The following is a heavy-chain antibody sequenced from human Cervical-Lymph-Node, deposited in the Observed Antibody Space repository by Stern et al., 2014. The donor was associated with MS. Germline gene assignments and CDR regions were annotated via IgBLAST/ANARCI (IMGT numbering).Heavy chain of an antibody. Sequence: QVQLVQSGAEVKKPGSSVKVSCKASGGTFNSYAISWVRQPPGQGLEWMGGIIPIFNTTNYNKKFQGRVKITADESTATAYMELGSLRSEDTAVYFCARNQLGETTGQYYFYGMDVWGQGTTVTVSS. CDR3: ARNQLGETTGQYYFYGMDV. D-gene: IGHD3-16*01. J-gene: IGHJ6*02. CDR1: GGTFNSYA. CDR2: IIPIFNTT. V-gene: IGHV1-69*01.